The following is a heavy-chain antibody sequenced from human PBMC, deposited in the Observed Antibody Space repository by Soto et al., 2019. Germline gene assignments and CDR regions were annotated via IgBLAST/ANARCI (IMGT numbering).Heavy chain of an antibody. CDR1: GFNFNTYI. J-gene: IGHJ4*02. Sequence: GGSLRLSCAASGFNFNTYIMTWVRQAPGKGLEWVSSIDGGGGSAYYGESVKGRFVTSRDNQKNVVSLQVNSPTADDTAVYYCAKLKRYNYGVDYWGQGTLVTVSS. CDR3: AKLKRYNYGVDY. CDR2: IDGGGGSA. D-gene: IGHD5-18*01. V-gene: IGHV3-23*01.